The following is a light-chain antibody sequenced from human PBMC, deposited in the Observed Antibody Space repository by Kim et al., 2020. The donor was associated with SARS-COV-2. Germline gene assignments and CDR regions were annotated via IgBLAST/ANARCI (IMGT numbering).Light chain of an antibody. Sequence: ATINCNSSQSVLYSSNHKNYLAWYQQEPGQPPKLLIYWASTRESGVPVRCSGSGSGTDFTLTISSLQAEDVAVYYSQQYYSTPPTFGQGTKVDIK. J-gene: IGKJ1*01. V-gene: IGKV4-1*01. CDR1: QSVLYSSNHKNY. CDR3: QQYYSTPPT. CDR2: WAS.